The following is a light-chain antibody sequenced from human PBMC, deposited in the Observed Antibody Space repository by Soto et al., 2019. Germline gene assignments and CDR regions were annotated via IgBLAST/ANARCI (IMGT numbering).Light chain of an antibody. V-gene: IGLV2-14*03. CDR3: SSYTSTSSFYV. Sequence: LTQPPSVSGSPGQSITISCTGANSDIGNYDFVSWYRQHPGEAPKVLIFDVSNRPSGISNRFSGSKSGNTASLTIYGLQAEDEADYFCSSYTSTSSFYVFGTGTKVTVL. CDR1: NSDIGNYDF. CDR2: DVS. J-gene: IGLJ1*01.